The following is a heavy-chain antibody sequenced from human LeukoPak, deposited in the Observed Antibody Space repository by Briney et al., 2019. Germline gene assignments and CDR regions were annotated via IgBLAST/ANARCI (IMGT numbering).Heavy chain of an antibody. CDR1: GFTFSSYS. CDR2: ISSSSSTI. J-gene: IGHJ3*02. Sequence: GGSLRLSCAASGFTFSSYSMNWVRQAPGKGLEWVSYISSSSSTIYYADSVKGRFTISRDNAKNSLYLQMNSLRAEDTAVYYCARDTRGSPPSDAFDIWGQGTMVTVSS. V-gene: IGHV3-48*01. CDR3: ARDTRGSPPSDAFDI. D-gene: IGHD1-1*01.